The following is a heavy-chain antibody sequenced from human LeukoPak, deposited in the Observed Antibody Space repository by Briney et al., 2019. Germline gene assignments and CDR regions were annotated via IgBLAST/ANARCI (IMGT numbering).Heavy chain of an antibody. Sequence: ASVKVSCKASGYTFTSYYMHWVRQAPGQGLEWMGIINPSGGSTSYAQKFQGRVTMTRDMSTSTVYMELSSLRSEDTAVYYCASDYGGNSDALDIWGQGTMVTVSS. CDR2: INPSGGST. J-gene: IGHJ3*02. CDR1: GYTFTSYY. V-gene: IGHV1-46*01. D-gene: IGHD4-23*01. CDR3: ASDYGGNSDALDI.